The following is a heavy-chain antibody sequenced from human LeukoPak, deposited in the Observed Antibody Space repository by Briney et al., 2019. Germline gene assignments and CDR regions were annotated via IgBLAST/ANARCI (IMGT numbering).Heavy chain of an antibody. V-gene: IGHV3-30*02. CDR3: AKGGARLHSYYFDY. Sequence: GGSLRLSCAASEFTFSSYGMHWVRQAPGKGLEWVAFMRYDGSNKYYADSVKGRFTISRDNSKNTLYLQMNSLRAEDTAVFYCAKGGARLHSYYFDYWGQGTLVTVSS. CDR1: EFTFSSYG. CDR2: MRYDGSNK. D-gene: IGHD1-26*01. J-gene: IGHJ4*02.